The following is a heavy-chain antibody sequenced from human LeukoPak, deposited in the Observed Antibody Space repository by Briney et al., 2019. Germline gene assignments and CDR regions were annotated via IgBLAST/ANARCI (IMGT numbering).Heavy chain of an antibody. CDR3: AREVCSSTGCYLEAYYFHY. CDR1: GGTFSSYT. V-gene: IGHV1-69*04. Sequence: SVKVSCKASGGTFSSYTISWVRQAPGQGLEWMGRIIPILGIANYAQKFQGRVTITADKSTSTAYMELSSLRSEDTAVYHCAREVCSSTGCYLEAYYFHYWSQRTLVTVSS. D-gene: IGHD2-2*01. CDR2: IIPILGIA. J-gene: IGHJ4*02.